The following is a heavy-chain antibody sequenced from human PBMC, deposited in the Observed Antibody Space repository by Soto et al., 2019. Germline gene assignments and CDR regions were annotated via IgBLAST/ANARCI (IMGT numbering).Heavy chain of an antibody. CDR3: GKGQDGGCYSPLDY. CDR2: ISGSGGTT. Sequence: EVQLLESGGGLVQPGGSLRLSCAASGFSFSSYAMTWVRQAPGKGLEWVSAISGSGGTTFYAGSVKGRFTISRDNXKNTRHLQMNSLRAEDTAVYYCGKGQDGGCYSPLDYWGQGTLVTVSS. V-gene: IGHV3-23*01. CDR1: GFSFSSYA. J-gene: IGHJ4*02. D-gene: IGHD2-15*01.